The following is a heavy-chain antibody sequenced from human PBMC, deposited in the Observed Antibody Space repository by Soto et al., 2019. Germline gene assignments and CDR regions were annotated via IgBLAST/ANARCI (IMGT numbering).Heavy chain of an antibody. CDR3: AXXXXXXXXXYYDFWSGPALFYYYGMDV. V-gene: IGHV1-2*04. J-gene: IGHJ6*02. CDR1: GYTFTGYY. CDR2: INPNSGGT. Sequence: ASVKVSCKASGYTFTGYYMHWVRQAPGQGLEWMGWINPNSGGTNYAQKFQGWVTMTRDTSISTAYMELSRLRSDDTAVYYCAXXXXXXXXXYYDFWSGPALFYYYGMDVWGQGTTVTVSS. D-gene: IGHD3-3*01.